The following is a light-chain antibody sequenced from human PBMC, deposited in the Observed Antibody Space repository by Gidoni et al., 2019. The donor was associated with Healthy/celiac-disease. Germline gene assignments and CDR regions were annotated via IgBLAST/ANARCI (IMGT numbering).Light chain of an antibody. CDR1: NIGSKS. CDR3: QVWAGEVV. CDR2: DDS. Sequence: SHVPTQPSSVPVAPGTTARITCRGNNIGSKSVHWYQQKPGQAPVLGVYDDSDRPSGIPGRFSGSNSGNTATLTIRRVEAGDEADYYCQVWAGEVVFGRGTKLTVL. J-gene: IGLJ2*01. V-gene: IGLV3-21*03.